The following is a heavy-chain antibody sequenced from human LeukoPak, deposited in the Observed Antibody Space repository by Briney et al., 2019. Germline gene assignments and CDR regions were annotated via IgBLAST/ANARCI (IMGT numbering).Heavy chain of an antibody. CDR2: ISSRSSTI. J-gene: IGHJ4*02. CDR1: GFTFSSHG. Sequence: PGGSLRLSCAASGFTFSSHGMSWVRQAPGKGLEWVSYISSRSSTIYYADSVKGRFTISRDNTKNSVFLQMDSLRAEDTAVYYCARDLRGTTGATTFDYRGQGTLVTVSS. V-gene: IGHV3-48*04. D-gene: IGHD3-16*01. CDR3: ARDLRGTTGATTFDY.